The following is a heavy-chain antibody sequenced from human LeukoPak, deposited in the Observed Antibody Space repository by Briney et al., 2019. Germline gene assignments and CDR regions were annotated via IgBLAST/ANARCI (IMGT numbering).Heavy chain of an antibody. V-gene: IGHV7-4-1*02. CDR3: ARVPFSSGYIYYYYGMDV. CDR1: GYAFTSYA. D-gene: IGHD3-22*01. Sequence: GASVKVSCKASGYAFTSYAMNWVRQAPRQGLEWMGWINTNTGNPTYAQDFTGRLVFSLDTSVSTAYLQISSLKAEDTAVYYCARVPFSSGYIYYYYGMDVWGQGTTVTVSS. CDR2: INTNTGNP. J-gene: IGHJ6*02.